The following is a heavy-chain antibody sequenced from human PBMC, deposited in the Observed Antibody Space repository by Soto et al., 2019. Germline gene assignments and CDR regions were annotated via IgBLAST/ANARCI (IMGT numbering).Heavy chain of an antibody. Sequence: QVQLVESGGGVVQPGRSLRLSCAASGFTFSSYAMHWVRQAPGKGLEWVAVISYDGSNKYYADSVKGRFTISRDNSKNTLYLQMNNLRAEDTAVYYCARDRLVSIAVADTYYYYGMDVWGQGTTVTVSS. CDR1: GFTFSSYA. D-gene: IGHD6-19*01. CDR3: ARDRLVSIAVADTYYYYGMDV. V-gene: IGHV3-30-3*01. J-gene: IGHJ6*02. CDR2: ISYDGSNK.